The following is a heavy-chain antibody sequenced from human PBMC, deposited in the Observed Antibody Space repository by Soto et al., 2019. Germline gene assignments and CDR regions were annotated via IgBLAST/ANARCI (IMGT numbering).Heavy chain of an antibody. V-gene: IGHV4-59*01. CDR2: IYYSGST. CDR3: ARDMAEPGTVAFDI. J-gene: IGHJ3*02. CDR1: VGSISSYY. Sequence: PSETLSLTCTVSVGSISSYYWSWIRQPPGKGLEWIGYIYYSGSTNYNPSLKSRVTISVDTSKNQFSLKLSSVTAADTAVYYCARDMAEPGTVAFDIWGQETMVTVS. D-gene: IGHD6-13*01.